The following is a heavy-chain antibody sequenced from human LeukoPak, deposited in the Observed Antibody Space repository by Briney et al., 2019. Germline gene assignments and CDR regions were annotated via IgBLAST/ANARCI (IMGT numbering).Heavy chain of an antibody. CDR2: IYYSGST. J-gene: IGHJ4*02. D-gene: IGHD3-16*02. CDR1: GGSISSYY. CDR3: ARGVWSYHFDY. V-gene: IGHV4-59*01. Sequence: SETLSLTCTVSGGSISSYYWSWIRQPPGKGLEWIGYIYYSGSTNYNPSLKSRVTISVDTSKNQFSLKLSSVTAADTAVYYCARGVWSYHFDYWGQGTLVTVSS.